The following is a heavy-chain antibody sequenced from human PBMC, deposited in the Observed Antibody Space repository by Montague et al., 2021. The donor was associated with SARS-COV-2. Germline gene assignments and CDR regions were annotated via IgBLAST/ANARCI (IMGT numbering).Heavy chain of an antibody. J-gene: IGHJ4*02. CDR3: VRDQGRADGKYPDY. D-gene: IGHD2-2*01. Sequence: SETLSLTCTVSGGAISGGDWSWSRESDGQGLERVGSGYNSRSAGXNHTPTSRVTMSVDTTKNQFSLNLSSVTAADTAVYYCVRDQGRADGKYPDYWGQGTLVTVSS. CDR2: GYNSRSA. V-gene: IGHV4-4*07. CDR1: GGAISGGD.